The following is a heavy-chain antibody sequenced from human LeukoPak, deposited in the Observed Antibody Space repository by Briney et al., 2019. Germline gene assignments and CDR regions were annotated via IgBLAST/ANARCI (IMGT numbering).Heavy chain of an antibody. Sequence: PSETLSLTCTVSGGSISSSSYYWGWIRQPPGKGLEWIGSIYYSGSTYYNPSLKSRVTISVDTSKNQFSLKLSSVTAADTAVYYCARDTPYYDYDSSGYYSYWGQGTLVTVSS. J-gene: IGHJ4*02. D-gene: IGHD3-22*01. CDR3: ARDTPYYDYDSSGYYSY. CDR2: IYYSGST. V-gene: IGHV4-39*07. CDR1: GGSISSSSYY.